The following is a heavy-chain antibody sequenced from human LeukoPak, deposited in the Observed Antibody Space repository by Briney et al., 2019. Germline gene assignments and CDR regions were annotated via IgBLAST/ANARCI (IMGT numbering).Heavy chain of an antibody. Sequence: PSETLSLTCTVSGGSISRYYWNWIRQPAGKGLEWIGRIYSSGITNYNPSLQSRVTMSIDTSKNQFSLKLSSVTAADTAVYYCARQLIAAAAYNWFDPWGQGTLVIVSS. V-gene: IGHV4-4*07. D-gene: IGHD6-13*01. CDR1: GGSISRYY. CDR2: IYSSGIT. J-gene: IGHJ5*02. CDR3: ARQLIAAAAYNWFDP.